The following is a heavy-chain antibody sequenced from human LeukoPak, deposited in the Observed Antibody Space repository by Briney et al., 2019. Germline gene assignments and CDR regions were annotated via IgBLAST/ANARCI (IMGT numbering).Heavy chain of an antibody. CDR2: ISYDGTKI. V-gene: IGHV3-30*18. Sequence: GRSLRLSCAASGFTFSTYGMPWVRQAPGKGLEWVAVISYDGTKIYYADSVKGRFTISRDNSKNTLYLQMNSLRVEDTAVFFCAKGNQFRDFDYWGQGTLVTVSS. CDR1: GFTFSTYG. CDR3: AKGNQFRDFDY. J-gene: IGHJ4*02.